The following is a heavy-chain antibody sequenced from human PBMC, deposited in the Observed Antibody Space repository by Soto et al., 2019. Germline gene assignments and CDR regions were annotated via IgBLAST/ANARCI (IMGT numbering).Heavy chain of an antibody. D-gene: IGHD3-16*02. CDR2: MNPNSGNT. CDR3: ASGLGGYLDYLDY. J-gene: IGHJ4*02. Sequence: ASVKLSSEDSGYTFTSNDMKWVRQATGQGLEWMGWMNPNSGNTGYAQKFQGRVTMTRNTSISTAYMELSSLRSEDTAVYYCASGLGGYLDYLDYWGQGTLVTVSS. CDR1: GYTFTSND. V-gene: IGHV1-8*01.